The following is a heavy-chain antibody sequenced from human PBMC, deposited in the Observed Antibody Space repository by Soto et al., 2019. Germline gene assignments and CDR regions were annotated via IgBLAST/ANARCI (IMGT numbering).Heavy chain of an antibody. V-gene: IGHV4-30-4*01. CDR1: GGSISSGDYY. D-gene: IGHD2-2*03. J-gene: IGHJ5*02. Sequence: SETLSLTCTVSGGSISSGDYYWSWIRQPPGKGLEWIGSIYYSGSTYYNPSLKSRVTISVDTSKNQFSLKLNSVTAADTAVYYLHGDSTFEGGVVLGVSIVMDIPNPLQSLPWG. CDR2: IYYSGST. CDR3: HGDSTFEGGVVLGVSIVMDIPNPLQSLP.